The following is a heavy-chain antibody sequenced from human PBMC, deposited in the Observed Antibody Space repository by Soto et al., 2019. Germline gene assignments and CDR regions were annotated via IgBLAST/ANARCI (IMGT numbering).Heavy chain of an antibody. Sequence: SVKVSCKASGYTFTSYGISWVRQAPGQGLEWMGGIIPIFGTANYAQKFQGRVTITADESTSTAYMELSSLRSEDTAVYYCARGGPTVVTPFDPWGQGTLVTVSS. V-gene: IGHV1-69*13. CDR3: ARGGPTVVTPFDP. CDR2: IIPIFGTA. J-gene: IGHJ5*02. CDR1: GYTFTSYG. D-gene: IGHD4-17*01.